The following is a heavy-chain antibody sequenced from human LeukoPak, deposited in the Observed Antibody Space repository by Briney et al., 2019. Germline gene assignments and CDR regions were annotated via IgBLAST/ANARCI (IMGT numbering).Heavy chain of an antibody. D-gene: IGHD1-26*01. CDR2: ISYSGST. V-gene: IGHV4-39*01. CDR3: ARLTPYSGSPLGDY. Sequence: SETLSLTCTVSGGSISSSSNFWGWIRQPPGKGLEWIGSISYSGSTYYNPSLKSRVTISVDTSKNQFSLKLSSVTAADTAVYYCARLTPYSGSPLGDYWGQGTLVTVTS. CDR1: GGSISSSSNF. J-gene: IGHJ4*02.